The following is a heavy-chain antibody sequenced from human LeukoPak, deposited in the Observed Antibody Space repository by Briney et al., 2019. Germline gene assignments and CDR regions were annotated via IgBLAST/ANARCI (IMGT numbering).Heavy chain of an antibody. V-gene: IGHV1-18*01. J-gene: IGHJ3*02. CDR3: ARDWPYYYDSSGHDAFDI. CDR2: ISAYNGNT. Sequence: EASVKVSCKASRYTFTSYGISWVRQAPGQGLEWMGWISAYNGNTNYAQKLQGRVTMTTDTSTSTAYMELRSLRSDDTAVYYCARDWPYYYDSSGHDAFDIWGQGTMVTVSS. CDR1: RYTFTSYG. D-gene: IGHD3-22*01.